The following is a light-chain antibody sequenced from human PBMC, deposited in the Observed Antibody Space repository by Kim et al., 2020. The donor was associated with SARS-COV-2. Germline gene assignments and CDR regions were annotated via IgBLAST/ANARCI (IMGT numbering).Light chain of an antibody. Sequence: SVTLTCTLSSGHSSYAIAWHQQQPEKGPRYLMKLNSDGSHSKGDGIPDRFSGSSSGAERYLTISSLQSEDEADYYCQTWGTGSVVFGGGTQLTVL. CDR1: SGHSSYA. CDR2: LNSDGSH. V-gene: IGLV4-69*01. J-gene: IGLJ2*01. CDR3: QTWGTGSVV.